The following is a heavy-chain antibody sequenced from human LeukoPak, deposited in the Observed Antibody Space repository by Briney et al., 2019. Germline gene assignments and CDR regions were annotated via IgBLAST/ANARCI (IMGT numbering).Heavy chain of an antibody. CDR2: ISSSSSTI. V-gene: IGHV3-48*02. Sequence: GSLRLSCAASGFTFSSYSMNWVRQAPGKGLEWVSYISSSSSTIYYADSVKGRFTISRDNAKNSLYLQMNSLRDEYAVVYYSARGQGIAAAGTRYYYYGMDVWGQGTTVTVSS. CDR3: ARGQGIAAAGTRYYYYGMDV. D-gene: IGHD6-13*01. CDR1: GFTFSSYS. J-gene: IGHJ6*02.